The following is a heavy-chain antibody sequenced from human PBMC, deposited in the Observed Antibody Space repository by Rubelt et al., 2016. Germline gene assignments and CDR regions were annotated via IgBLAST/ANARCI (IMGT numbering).Heavy chain of an antibody. CDR3: ARGLLSTIAARQGYY. J-gene: IGHJ4*02. V-gene: IGHV3-48*04. CDR1: GFTFSSYS. D-gene: IGHD6-6*01. CDR2: ISTSSSTI. Sequence: AASGFTFSSYSMNWVRQAPGRGLEWGSYISTSSSTIYYADSVKGRFTISRDNAKNSLYLQMNSLRAEDTAVYYCARGLLSTIAARQGYYWGQGTLVTVSS.